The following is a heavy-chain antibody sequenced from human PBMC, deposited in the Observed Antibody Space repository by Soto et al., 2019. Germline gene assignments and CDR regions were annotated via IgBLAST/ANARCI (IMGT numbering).Heavy chain of an antibody. Sequence: HVQLVESGGGLVKPGESLRLSCVASGFTLSEYYMAWVRQAPGKGLEWISYISVTGNTIYYADSVKGRFTVSRDNAKNSLYLQMNGLRAEDTAVYYCARAVVLGYCSGGSCYDLDHWGQGALVTVST. CDR2: ISVTGNTI. J-gene: IGHJ4*02. CDR3: ARAVVLGYCSGGSCYDLDH. CDR1: GFTLSEYY. D-gene: IGHD2-15*01. V-gene: IGHV3-11*01.